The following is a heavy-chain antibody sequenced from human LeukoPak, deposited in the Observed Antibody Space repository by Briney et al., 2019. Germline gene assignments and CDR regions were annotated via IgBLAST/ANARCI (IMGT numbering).Heavy chain of an antibody. CDR1: GGSFNEYH. Sequence: PSETLSLTCAVYGGSFNEYHWSWIRQPPGKRLEWIGEINYTGRTHYNPSLKSRVTISIDMSKKQFSLKMSSVTAADTAVYYCARERRVEVSARKTVAFDMWAQGTMVIVSS. CDR3: ARERRVEVSARKTVAFDM. J-gene: IGHJ3*02. CDR2: INYTGRT. D-gene: IGHD5/OR15-5a*01. V-gene: IGHV4-34*01.